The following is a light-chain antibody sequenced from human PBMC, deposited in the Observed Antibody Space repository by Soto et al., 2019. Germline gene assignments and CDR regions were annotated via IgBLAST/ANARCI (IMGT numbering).Light chain of an antibody. Sequence: EIVLTQSPGTLSLSPGERATLSCRASQSVRSSYLAWYQQKPGQAPRLLIYGASSRATAIPDRFSGSGSATDFTLTISRLEPEDFAVYYCQQYGSSPYTFGQGTKREIK. CDR2: GAS. CDR1: QSVRSSY. J-gene: IGKJ2*01. CDR3: QQYGSSPYT. V-gene: IGKV3-20*01.